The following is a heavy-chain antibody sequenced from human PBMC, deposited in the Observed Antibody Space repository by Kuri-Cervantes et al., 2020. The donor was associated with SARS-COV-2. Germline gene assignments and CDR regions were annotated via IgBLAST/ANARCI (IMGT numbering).Heavy chain of an antibody. CDR2: INPSGGST. Sequence: ASVKVSCKASGYTFTSYYMHRVRQAPGQGLEWMGIINPSGGSTSYAQKFQGRVTMTRDTSTSTVYMELSSLRSEDTAVYYCARVRVIVRRPGKRGDGIDAFDIWGQGTMVTVSS. V-gene: IGHV1-46*01. CDR1: GYTFTSYY. D-gene: IGHD2/OR15-2a*01. J-gene: IGHJ3*02. CDR3: ARVRVIVRRPGKRGDGIDAFDI.